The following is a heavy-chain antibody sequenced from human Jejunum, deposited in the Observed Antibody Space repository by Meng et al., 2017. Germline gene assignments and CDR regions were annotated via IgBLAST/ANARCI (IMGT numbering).Heavy chain of an antibody. J-gene: IGHJ5*01. V-gene: IGHV4-34*01. CDR1: SGSFTGYY. CDR2: IHQTGST. D-gene: IGHD2-21*01. CDR3: ARYLWSRGLFDS. Sequence: QVRLPRWGAGLLKPSGTLSLTCTVYSGSFTGYYWSWVRQSPGKGLEWIGEIHQTGSTNYSPSLQSRVTISIDTSKNEFSLELRSVTAADTAVYYCARYLWSRGLFDSWGQGTLVTVSS.